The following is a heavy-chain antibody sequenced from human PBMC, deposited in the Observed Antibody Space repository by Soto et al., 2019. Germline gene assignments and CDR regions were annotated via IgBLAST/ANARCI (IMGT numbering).Heavy chain of an antibody. CDR3: LRSWLDP. CDR1: GFTFINAW. Sequence: GSLRLSCAASGFTFINAWVSWVRQAPGKGLEWVGRIKSASAGGTTDYAAPVKGRFTVSRDDSKNTVYLQMNSLKIEDTGVYHCLRSWLDPWGQGTLVTVSS. J-gene: IGHJ5*02. V-gene: IGHV3-15*01. CDR2: IKSASAGGTT.